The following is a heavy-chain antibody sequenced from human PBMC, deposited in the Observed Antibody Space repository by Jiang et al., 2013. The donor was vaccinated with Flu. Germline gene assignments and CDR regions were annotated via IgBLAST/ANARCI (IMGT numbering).Heavy chain of an antibody. J-gene: IGHJ4*02. CDR3: ARHRVKNIVAPRYYFDY. Sequence: TLSLTCTVSGGSISSSSYYWGWIRQPPRKGLEWIGSIYYSGSTYYNPSLKSRVTISVDTSKNQFSLKLSSVTAADTAVYYCARHRVKNIVAPRYYFDYWGQGTLVTVSS. CDR1: GGSISSSSYY. CDR2: IYYSGST. V-gene: IGHV4-39*01. D-gene: IGHD5-12*01.